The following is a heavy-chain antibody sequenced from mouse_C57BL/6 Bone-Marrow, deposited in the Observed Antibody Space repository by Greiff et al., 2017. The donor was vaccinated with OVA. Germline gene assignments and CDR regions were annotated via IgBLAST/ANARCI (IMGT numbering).Heavy chain of an antibody. J-gene: IGHJ2*01. CDR1: GFTFSSYG. CDR2: ISSGGSYT. V-gene: IGHV5-6*02. Sequence: EVMLVESGGDLVKPGGSLKLSCAASGFTFSSYGMSWVRQTPDKRLEWVATISSGGSYTYYPDSVKGRFTISRDNAKNTLYLQMSSLKSEDTAMYYCARQGGNYLFDYWGQGTTLTVSS. CDR3: ARQGGNYLFDY. D-gene: IGHD2-1*01.